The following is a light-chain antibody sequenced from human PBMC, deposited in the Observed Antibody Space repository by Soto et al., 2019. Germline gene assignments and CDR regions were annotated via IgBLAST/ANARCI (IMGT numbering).Light chain of an antibody. CDR2: DVS. J-gene: IGLJ1*01. Sequence: QSALTQPASVSGSPGQSITISCTGTSSDVGGYDYVSWYQHHPGKAPRLMIYDVSYRPSGVSNRFSGSKSGNTASLTISGLQADDEADYYCTSYTSSTTYVFGTGTKLTVL. V-gene: IGLV2-14*03. CDR1: SSDVGGYDY. CDR3: TSYTSSTTYV.